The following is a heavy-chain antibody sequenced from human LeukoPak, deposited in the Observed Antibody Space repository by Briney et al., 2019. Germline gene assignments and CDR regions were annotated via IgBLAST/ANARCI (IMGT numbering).Heavy chain of an antibody. V-gene: IGHV3-30*02. D-gene: IGHD1-26*01. CDR2: IRYDGSKK. CDR3: ARDLLGWELHYFDY. CDR1: GFIFSSYG. Sequence: PGGSLRLSCAASGFIFSSYGMHWVRQAPGKGLEWVAFIRYDGSKKYYADSVKGRFTISRDNSKNTLYLQMNSLRAEDTAVYYCARDLLGWELHYFDYWGQGTLVTVSP. J-gene: IGHJ4*02.